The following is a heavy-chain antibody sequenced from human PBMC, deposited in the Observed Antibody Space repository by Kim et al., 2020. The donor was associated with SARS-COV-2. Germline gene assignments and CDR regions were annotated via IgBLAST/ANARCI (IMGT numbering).Heavy chain of an antibody. V-gene: IGHV3-43*01. Sequence: ADSVKGRFTISRDNSKNSLYLQMNSLRTEDTALYYCAKDIGSNWGIYFDYWGQGTLVTVSS. D-gene: IGHD7-27*01. CDR3: AKDIGSNWGIYFDY. J-gene: IGHJ4*02.